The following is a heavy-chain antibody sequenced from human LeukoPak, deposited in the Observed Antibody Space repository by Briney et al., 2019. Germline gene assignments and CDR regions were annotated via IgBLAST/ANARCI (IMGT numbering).Heavy chain of an antibody. V-gene: IGHV1-8*01. D-gene: IGHD5-24*01. CDR2: MNPNSGNT. CDR3: ARGEGQRWLLPDRWGNDY. Sequence: GASVKVSCKASGYTFTSYDINWVRQATGQGLEWMGWMNPNSGNTGYAQKFQGRVTMTRNTSISTAYMELSSLRSEDTAVYYCARGEGQRWLLPDRWGNDYWGQGTLVTVSS. J-gene: IGHJ4*02. CDR1: GYTFTSYD.